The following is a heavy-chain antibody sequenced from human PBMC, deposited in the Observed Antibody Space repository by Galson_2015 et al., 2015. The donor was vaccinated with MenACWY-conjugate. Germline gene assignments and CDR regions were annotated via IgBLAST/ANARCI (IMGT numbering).Heavy chain of an antibody. V-gene: IGHV3-53*01. D-gene: IGHD2-2*01. J-gene: IGHJ6*03. CDR1: GFTVNTNY. CDR2: IYSGGST. Sequence: SLRLSCAASGFTVNTNYMTWVRQAPGKGLEWVSIIYSGGSTYYPDSVRGRFTISRDNSKNTLYLQMDSLRADDTAVYYCARAGSEKWPTTNCLSLGAKFSYYYYMDVWGKGTTVTVSS. CDR3: ARAGSEKWPTTNCLSLGAKFSYYYYMDV.